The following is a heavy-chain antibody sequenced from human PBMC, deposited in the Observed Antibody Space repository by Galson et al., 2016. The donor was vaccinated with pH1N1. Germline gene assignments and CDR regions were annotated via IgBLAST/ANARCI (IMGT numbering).Heavy chain of an antibody. J-gene: IGHJ2*01. CDR1: GFTFSNFA. CDR2: ISGSGEST. CDR3: ARPDYVDVDLKDWYFNL. Sequence: SLRLSCAASGFTFSNFAMSWVRQAPGKGLEWVSAISGSGESTYYADSVKGRFTIPRDNPKNTLYLQLNSLRAGDTAVYYCARPDYVDVDLKDWYFNLWGRGTLVTVSS. V-gene: IGHV3-23*01. D-gene: IGHD3-10*02.